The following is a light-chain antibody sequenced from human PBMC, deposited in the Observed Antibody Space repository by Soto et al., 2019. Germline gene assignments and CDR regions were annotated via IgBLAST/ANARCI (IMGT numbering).Light chain of an antibody. CDR3: QQYNSYSGALT. J-gene: IGKJ4*01. CDR2: DAS. Sequence: DSQMTQSPSTLSASVGDRVTITCRASQSISSWLAWYQQKPGKAPKLLIYDASSLESGVPSRFSGSGSGTEFTLTISSLQPDDFATYYCQQYNSYSGALTFGGGTKVEIK. V-gene: IGKV1-5*01. CDR1: QSISSW.